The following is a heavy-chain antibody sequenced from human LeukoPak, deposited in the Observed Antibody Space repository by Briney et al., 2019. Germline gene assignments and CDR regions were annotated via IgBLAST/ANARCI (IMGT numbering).Heavy chain of an antibody. J-gene: IGHJ4*02. CDR2: INPNSGGT. V-gene: IGHV1-2*02. Sequence: ASVKVSCKASGDTFTGYYLHWVRQAPGQGLEWVGWINPNSGGTNYAQRFQGRVTMTRDTSISTAYMELGRLRSDDTAVYYCARADCSGGSCYLPFDYWGQGTLVTVSS. CDR1: GDTFTGYY. D-gene: IGHD2-15*01. CDR3: ARADCSGGSCYLPFDY.